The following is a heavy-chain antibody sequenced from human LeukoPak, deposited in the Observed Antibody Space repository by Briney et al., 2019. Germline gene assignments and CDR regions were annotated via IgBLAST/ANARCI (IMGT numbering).Heavy chain of an antibody. CDR2: ISSSSSYI. CDR3: ARDSTPTYYYDSSGSNLFDY. Sequence: GGSLRLSCAASGFTFSSYSMNWVRQAPGKGLEWVSSISSSSSYIYYADSVKGRFTISRDNAKNSLYLQMNSLRAEDTAVYYCARDSTPTYYYDSSGSNLFDYWDQGTLVTVSS. CDR1: GFTFSSYS. D-gene: IGHD3-22*01. J-gene: IGHJ4*02. V-gene: IGHV3-21*01.